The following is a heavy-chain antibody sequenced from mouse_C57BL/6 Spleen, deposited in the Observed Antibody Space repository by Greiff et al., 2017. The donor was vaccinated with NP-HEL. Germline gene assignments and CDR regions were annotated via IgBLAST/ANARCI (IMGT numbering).Heavy chain of an antibody. Sequence: EVKLMESGPELVKPGDSVKISCKASGYSFTGYFMNWVMQSHGKSLEWIGRINPYNGDTFYNQKFKGKATLTVDKSSSTAHMELRSLTSEDSAVYYCARSEGLITTVVDYFDYWGQGTTLTVSS. CDR1: GYSFTGYF. CDR2: INPYNGDT. V-gene: IGHV1-20*01. D-gene: IGHD1-1*01. J-gene: IGHJ2*01. CDR3: ARSEGLITTVVDYFDY.